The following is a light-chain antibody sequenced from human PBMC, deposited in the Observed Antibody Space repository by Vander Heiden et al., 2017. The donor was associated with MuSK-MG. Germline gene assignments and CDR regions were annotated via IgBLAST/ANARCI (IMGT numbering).Light chain of an antibody. CDR3: QQYNNWPPWT. CDR2: GAS. V-gene: IGKV3-15*01. Sequence: EIVMTQSPATLSVSPGERATLSCRASQSVNSNLAWYQQKPGQAPSLLIYGASTRATGIPARFSGSGYGTEFTLTISSLQSEDFAVYYCQQYNNWPPWTFGQGTKVEMK. J-gene: IGKJ1*01. CDR1: QSVNSN.